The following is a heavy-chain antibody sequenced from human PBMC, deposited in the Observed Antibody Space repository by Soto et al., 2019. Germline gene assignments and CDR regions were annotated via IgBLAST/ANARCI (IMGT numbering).Heavy chain of an antibody. CDR3: AIQYYYGSGSYYPR. CDR1: GGTFSSYA. D-gene: IGHD3-10*01. J-gene: IGHJ4*02. Sequence: SVKVSCKASGGTFSSYAISWVRQAPGQGLEWMGGIIPIFGTANYAQKFQGRVTITADESTSTAYMELSSLRSEDTAVYYCAIQYYYGSGSYYPRWGQGTLVTVSS. CDR2: IIPIFGTA. V-gene: IGHV1-69*13.